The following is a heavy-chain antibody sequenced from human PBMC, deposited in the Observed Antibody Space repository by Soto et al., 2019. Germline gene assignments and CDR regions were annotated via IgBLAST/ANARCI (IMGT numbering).Heavy chain of an antibody. CDR1: GFTFSSFA. CDR3: ATSPYPVLRYDDWLQYYSGKDV. D-gene: IGHD3-9*01. V-gene: IGHV3-23*01. J-gene: IGHJ6*02. CDR2: ISASGGTT. Sequence: PGGSLRLSCEASGFTFSSFAMHWVRQDPGKGLEWVSVISASGGTTYYVDSVKGRFTVSRDNSKNTLYLLMNNLRAEDTAIYYCATSPYPVLRYDDWLQYYSGKDVWGRGTTVTVSS.